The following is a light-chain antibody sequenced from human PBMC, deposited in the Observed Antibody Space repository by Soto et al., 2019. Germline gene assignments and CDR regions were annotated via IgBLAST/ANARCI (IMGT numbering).Light chain of an antibody. CDR1: QDIGND. CDR2: AAS. J-gene: IGKJ4*01. Sequence: IQMTQSPSSVSASLGDRVTITCRASQDIGNDLAWYQQRPGQAPKLLIYAASSLQSGLPSRFSGGGSGTDLTLTINNLQPGDIATYYCLQDYNFPLTFGGGTKVEIK. CDR3: LQDYNFPLT. V-gene: IGKV1-6*01.